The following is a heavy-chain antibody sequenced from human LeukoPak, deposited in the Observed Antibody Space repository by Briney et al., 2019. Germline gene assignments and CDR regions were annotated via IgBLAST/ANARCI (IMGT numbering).Heavy chain of an antibody. CDR2: ISGTGDTT. CDR1: GFTFTTYA. CDR3: ASNPVEDPAFDI. V-gene: IGHV3-23*01. D-gene: IGHD1-14*01. J-gene: IGHJ3*02. Sequence: GGSLRLSCSASGFTFTTYAMTWVRQPPGKGLEWVSGISGTGDTTSYADSVKGRFTISRDNSKNTLFLQMNSLRAEDTAVYYCASNPVEDPAFDIWGQGTMVTVSS.